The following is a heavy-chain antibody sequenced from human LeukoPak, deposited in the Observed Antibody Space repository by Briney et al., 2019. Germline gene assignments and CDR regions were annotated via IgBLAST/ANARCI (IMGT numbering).Heavy chain of an antibody. CDR3: ARGTLVVPAANDAFDI. J-gene: IGHJ3*02. V-gene: IGHV1-18*04. D-gene: IGHD2-2*01. CDR1: SYTFTGYY. Sequence: ASVKVSCKASSYTFTGYYMHWVRQAPGQGLEWMGWISAYNGNTNYAQKLQGRVTMTTDTSTSTAYMELRSLRSDDTAVYYCARGTLVVPAANDAFDIWGQGTMVTVSS. CDR2: ISAYNGNT.